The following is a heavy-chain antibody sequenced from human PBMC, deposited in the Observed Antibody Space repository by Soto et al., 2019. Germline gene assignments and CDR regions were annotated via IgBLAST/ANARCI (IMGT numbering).Heavy chain of an antibody. D-gene: IGHD6-13*01. CDR3: ARDRGQQELDY. CDR1: GFTVSSNY. CDR2: IYSGGST. Sequence: GGSLRLSCAASGFTVSSNYMSWVRQAPGKGLEWVSVIYSGGSTYYADSVKGRFTISRDNSKNTLYLQMNSLRAEDTAVYYCARDRGQQELDYWGQGTLVTVSS. J-gene: IGHJ4*02. V-gene: IGHV3-66*01.